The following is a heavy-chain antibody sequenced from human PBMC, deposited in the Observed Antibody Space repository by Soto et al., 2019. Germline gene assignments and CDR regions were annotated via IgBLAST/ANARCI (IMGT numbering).Heavy chain of an antibody. CDR3: ARDPEYSGYVDAFDI. J-gene: IGHJ3*02. Sequence: GVLRLSCAASGFTFSSYSMNWVRQAPGKGLEWVSYISSSSSTIYYADSVKGRFTISRDNAKNSLYLQMNSLRDEDTAVYYCARDPEYSGYVDAFDIWGQGTMVTVSS. CDR2: ISSSSSTI. V-gene: IGHV3-48*02. CDR1: GFTFSSYS. D-gene: IGHD5-12*01.